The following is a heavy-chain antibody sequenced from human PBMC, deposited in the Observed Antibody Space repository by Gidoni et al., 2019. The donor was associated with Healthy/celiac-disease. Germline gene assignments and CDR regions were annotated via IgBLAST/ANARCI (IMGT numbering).Heavy chain of an antibody. Sequence: QLQLQESGPGLVKPSETLSLTCTVSGGSISSSSYYWGWIRQPPGKGLEWIGSIYYSGSTYYNPSLKSRVTISVDTSKNQFSLKLSSVTAADTAVYYCASVPLAARAEGWFDPWGQGTLVTVSS. CDR1: GGSISSSSYY. V-gene: IGHV4-39*01. D-gene: IGHD6-6*01. CDR3: ASVPLAARAEGWFDP. J-gene: IGHJ5*02. CDR2: IYYSGST.